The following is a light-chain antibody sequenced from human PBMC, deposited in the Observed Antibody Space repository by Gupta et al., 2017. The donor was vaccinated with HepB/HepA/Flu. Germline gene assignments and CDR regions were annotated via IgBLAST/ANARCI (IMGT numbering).Light chain of an antibody. Sequence: EIVLTQSPATLSLSPGERATLSCRASQSVSSYLAWYQQKPGQAPRLLLYDAANRATGIPARFSGSGSGTDFTLTISSLVPEDFAVYYCRLRSNWPRTFGQGTRLEIK. CDR3: RLRSNWPRT. CDR2: DAA. CDR1: QSVSSY. J-gene: IGKJ1*01. V-gene: IGKV3-11*01.